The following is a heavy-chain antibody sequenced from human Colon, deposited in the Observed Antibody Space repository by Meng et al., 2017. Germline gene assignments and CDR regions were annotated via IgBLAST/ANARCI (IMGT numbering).Heavy chain of an antibody. Sequence: GESLKISCKGSGYSFTSYWIGWVRQMPGKGLEWVGIIYPGDSDTRYSPSFQGQVTISADKSISTAYLQWSSLKASDTAMYYCARRRGGYSSSWYYFDYWGQGTLVTVSS. D-gene: IGHD6-13*01. CDR2: IYPGDSDT. CDR3: ARRRGGYSSSWYYFDY. CDR1: GYSFTSYW. J-gene: IGHJ4*02. V-gene: IGHV5-51*01.